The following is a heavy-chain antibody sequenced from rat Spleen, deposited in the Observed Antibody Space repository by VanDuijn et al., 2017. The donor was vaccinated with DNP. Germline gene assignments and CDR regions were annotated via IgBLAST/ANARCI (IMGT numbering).Heavy chain of an antibody. D-gene: IGHD1-4*01. CDR1: GFTFSYYW. Sequence: EVQLVESGGDLVQPGRSLKLSCVTSGFTFSYYWMTWIRQVPGKGLEWIASLTGGRVTTSYPDSVKGRFTVSRDNAKRTLSLQMDSLRSEDTAAYFCTRDLHFGYNYAFDYWGQGVMVSVSS. J-gene: IGHJ2*01. CDR3: TRDLHFGYNYAFDY. CDR2: LTGGRVTT. V-gene: IGHV5-31*01.